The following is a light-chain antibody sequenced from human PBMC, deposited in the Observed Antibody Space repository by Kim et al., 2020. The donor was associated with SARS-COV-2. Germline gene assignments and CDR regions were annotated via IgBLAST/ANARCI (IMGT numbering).Light chain of an antibody. J-gene: IGLJ3*02. CDR1: SNIGSNY. CDR2: RNN. Sequence: GAPGQRVTIACSNIGSNYVYWYQHLPGRAPKLVIQRNNRRPSGVPDRFSGSRSGTSASLAISGLRSEDEADYYCAAWDDSLNGLWVFGGGTQLTVL. V-gene: IGLV1-47*01. CDR3: AAWDDSLNGLWV.